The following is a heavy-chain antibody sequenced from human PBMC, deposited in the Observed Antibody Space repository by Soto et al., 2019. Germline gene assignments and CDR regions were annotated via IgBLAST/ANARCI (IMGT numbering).Heavy chain of an antibody. D-gene: IGHD3-22*01. Sequence: EVQLVESGGDLVQPGGSLRLSCAASGFTFSSSWMYWVRQAPGKGLVSVSRISPDGSTTTYADSVKGRFTISRDNAKNTLYLQMNSLRAEATAVYYCAAGYSGSPRWGQGTLVTVSS. CDR3: AAGYSGSPR. J-gene: IGHJ4*02. V-gene: IGHV3-74*01. CDR2: ISPDGSTT. CDR1: GFTFSSSW.